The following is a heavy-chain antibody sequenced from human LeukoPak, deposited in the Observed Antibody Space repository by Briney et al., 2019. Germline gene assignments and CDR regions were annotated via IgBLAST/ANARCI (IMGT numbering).Heavy chain of an antibody. CDR2: ISYDESKR. CDR3: GRGLPPYGWGSYCDY. Sequence: GGSLRLSCAASGFTFSTYALHWVRQAPGKGLEWVAVISYDESKRYYADSVKGRFTISRDTSENMLYLQMNSLRTEDTAIYYCGRGLPPYGWGSYCDYWGQGTLVTVSS. V-gene: IGHV3-30*04. CDR1: GFTFSTYA. D-gene: IGHD3-10*01. J-gene: IGHJ4*02.